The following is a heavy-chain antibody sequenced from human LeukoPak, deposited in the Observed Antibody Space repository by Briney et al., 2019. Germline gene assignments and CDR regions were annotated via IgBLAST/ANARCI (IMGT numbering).Heavy chain of an antibody. CDR2: IYYSGST. D-gene: IGHD2-15*01. Sequence: SETLSLTCTVSGGSISSYYWSWIRQPPGKGLEWIGYIYYSGSTNYNPSLKSRVTISVDTSKNQFSLKLSSVTAADTAVYYCARHRLLADYWGQGTLVTVSS. V-gene: IGHV4-59*08. CDR1: GGSISSYY. J-gene: IGHJ4*02. CDR3: ARHRLLADY.